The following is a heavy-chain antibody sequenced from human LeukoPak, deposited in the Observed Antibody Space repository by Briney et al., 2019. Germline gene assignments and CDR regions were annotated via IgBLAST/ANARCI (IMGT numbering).Heavy chain of an antibody. V-gene: IGHV4-39*01. D-gene: IGHD3/OR15-3a*01. J-gene: IGHJ3*02. CDR3: ARVDLGYSTAFDI. CDR1: GGSISSSSYY. Sequence: SETLSLTCTVSGGSISSSSYYWGWIRQPPGKGLEWIGSIYYSGSTYYNPSLKSRVTISVDTSKNQFSLKLSSVTAADTAVYYCARVDLGYSTAFDIWGQGTMVTVSS. CDR2: IYYSGST.